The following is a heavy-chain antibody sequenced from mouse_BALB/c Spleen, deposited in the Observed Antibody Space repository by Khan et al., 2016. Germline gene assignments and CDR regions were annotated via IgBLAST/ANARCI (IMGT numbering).Heavy chain of an antibody. CDR1: GYSITSDYA. D-gene: IGHD2-3*01. Sequence: EVQLVESGPGLVKPSQSLSLTCTVTGYSITSDYAWNWIRQFPGNKLEWMGYISYSGSTSYNPSLKSRISITRDTSKNQFFLQLNSVTTEGTATYYCARSMMANWGQGTTLTVSS. CDR2: ISYSGST. V-gene: IGHV3-2*02. CDR3: ARSMMAN. J-gene: IGHJ2*01.